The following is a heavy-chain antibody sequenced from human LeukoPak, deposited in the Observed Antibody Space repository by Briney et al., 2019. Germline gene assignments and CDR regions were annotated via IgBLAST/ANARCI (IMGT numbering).Heavy chain of an antibody. CDR3: AKDDYGHFGS. J-gene: IGHJ5*01. CDR2: IIPILGIA. CDR1: GGTFSSYA. D-gene: IGHD4-17*01. Sequence: SVKVSCKASGGTFSSYAISWVRQAPGQGLEWMGRIIPILGIANYAQKFQGRVTITADKSTSTAYMELSSLRSEDTALYYCAKDDYGHFGSWGQGTLVTVSS. V-gene: IGHV1-69*04.